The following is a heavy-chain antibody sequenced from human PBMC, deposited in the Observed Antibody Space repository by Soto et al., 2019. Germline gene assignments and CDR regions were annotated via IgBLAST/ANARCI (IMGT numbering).Heavy chain of an antibody. J-gene: IGHJ5*02. CDR1: GFTFSSYA. D-gene: IGHD5-12*01. Sequence: GGSLRLSCAASGFTFSSYAMHWVRQAPGKGLEWVAVISYDGSNKYYADSVKGRFTISRDNSKNTLYLQMNSLRAEDTAVYYCAKGVEMATILGWFDPWGQGTLVTVSS. V-gene: IGHV3-30-3*01. CDR3: AKGVEMATILGWFDP. CDR2: ISYDGSNK.